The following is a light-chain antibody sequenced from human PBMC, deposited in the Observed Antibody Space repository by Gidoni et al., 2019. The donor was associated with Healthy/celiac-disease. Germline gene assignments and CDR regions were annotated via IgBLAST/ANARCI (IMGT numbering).Light chain of an antibody. J-gene: IGLJ3*02. CDR1: SSNIGAGYD. CDR3: QSYDSSLSGV. Sequence: QSVLTQPPSVSAAPVQRVTISCTGSSSNIGAGYDVHWYQQLPGTAPKLLIYGNSNRPSGVPDRFSGSKSGTSASLASTGLQAEDEADYYCQSYDSSLSGVFGGGTKLTVL. CDR2: GNS. V-gene: IGLV1-40*01.